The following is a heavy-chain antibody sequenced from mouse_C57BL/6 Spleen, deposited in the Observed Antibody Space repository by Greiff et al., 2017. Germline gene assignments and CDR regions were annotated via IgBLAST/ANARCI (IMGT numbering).Heavy chain of an antibody. V-gene: IGHV1-22*01. J-gene: IGHJ2*01. CDR1: GYTFTDYN. CDR2: INPNNGGT. D-gene: IGHD2-4*01. Sequence: EVKLMESGPELVKPGASVKMSCKASGYTFTDYNMHWVKQSHGKSLEWLGYINPNNGGTSYNQKFKGKATLTVNKSSSTAYMELRSLTSEDSAVYYCVYDYDGDWGQGTTLTVSS. CDR3: VYDYDGD.